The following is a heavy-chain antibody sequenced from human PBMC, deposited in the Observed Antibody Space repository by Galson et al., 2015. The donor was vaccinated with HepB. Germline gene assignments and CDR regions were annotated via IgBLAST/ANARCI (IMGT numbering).Heavy chain of an antibody. CDR3: ARDSGYCSSTSCYSWFDP. Sequence: SVKVSCKASGYTLTSYYMHWVRQAPGQGLEWMGIINPSGGSTSYAQKFQGRVTMTRDTSTSTVYMELSSLRSEDTAVYYCARDSGYCSSTSCYSWFDPWGQGTLVTVSS. CDR2: INPSGGST. V-gene: IGHV1-46*01. D-gene: IGHD2-2*01. CDR1: GYTLTSYY. J-gene: IGHJ5*02.